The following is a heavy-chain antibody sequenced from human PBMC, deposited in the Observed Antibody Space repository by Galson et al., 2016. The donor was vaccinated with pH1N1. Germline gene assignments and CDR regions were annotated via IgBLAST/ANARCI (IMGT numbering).Heavy chain of an antibody. CDR1: GYMFTSYG. V-gene: IGHV1-18*01. J-gene: IGHJ5*02. Sequence: SVKVSCKASGYMFTSYGITWVRQAPGQGLEWMGLISGYNGNTNYAQKFRGRLTMTTDKSTTTAYMELRSLRSDDTAFYYCARLSGSRWLDPWGQGTLVTVSS. CDR2: ISGYNGNT. D-gene: IGHD3-10*01. CDR3: ARLSGSRWLDP.